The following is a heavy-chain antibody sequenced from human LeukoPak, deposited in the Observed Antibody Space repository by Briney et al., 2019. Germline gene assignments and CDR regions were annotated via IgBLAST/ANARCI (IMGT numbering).Heavy chain of an antibody. CDR1: GFTFSSYE. V-gene: IGHV3-48*03. J-gene: IGHJ6*03. Sequence: GGSLRLSCAASGFTFSSYEMNWVRQAPGKGLEWVSYIGSSGSTVYYADSVKGRFTISRDNAKNSLYLQMNSLRAEDTAVYFCAREAQGSGLPGLSRYYYMDVWGKGTTVTVSS. D-gene: IGHD3-10*01. CDR3: AREAQGSGLPGLSRYYYMDV. CDR2: IGSSGSTV.